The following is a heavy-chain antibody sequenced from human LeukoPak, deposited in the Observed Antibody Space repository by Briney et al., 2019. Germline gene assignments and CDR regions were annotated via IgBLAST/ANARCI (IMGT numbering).Heavy chain of an antibody. V-gene: IGHV3-23*01. J-gene: IGHJ4*02. CDR2: LSGSGGSK. D-gene: IGHD3/OR15-3a*01. CDR1: GFTFSSYA. Sequence: GGSLRLSCAASGFTFSSYAMSWVRQAPGKGLEWVSALSGSGGSKYYADSVKGRFIISRDIHKNTRSLQLNSLRPEDTALYYCARHFCTGLDCSVFASWGQGALVTVSS. CDR3: ARHFCTGLDCSVFAS.